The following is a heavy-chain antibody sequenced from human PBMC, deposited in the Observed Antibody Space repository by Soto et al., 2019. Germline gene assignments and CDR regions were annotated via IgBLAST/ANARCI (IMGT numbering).Heavy chain of an antibody. Sequence: QVQLQQSGPGLVKPSQTLSLTCAISGDSVSSNSAAWNWIRQSPSRGLEWLGRTYYRSKWYNDYAVSVKSRITINPDTSKNQFSLQLNSVTPEDTAVYYCARDFESWVRGVGGDYDYYYGMDVWGQGTTVTVSS. J-gene: IGHJ6*02. V-gene: IGHV6-1*01. CDR1: GDSVSSNSAA. CDR3: ARDFESWVRGVGGDYDYYYGMDV. CDR2: TYYRSKWYN. D-gene: IGHD3-10*01.